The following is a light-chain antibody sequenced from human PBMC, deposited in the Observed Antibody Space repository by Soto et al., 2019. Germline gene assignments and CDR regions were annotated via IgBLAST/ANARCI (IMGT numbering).Light chain of an antibody. Sequence: EIVLTQSPATLSLSPGEGATLSCRASQSVSSYLAWYQQKPGQAPRLLIYDAFNRSTGIPARFSGSGSGTEFTHTVSSLEPEDFAVYYCQQRSNWPLTFGGGTKVEIK. J-gene: IGKJ4*01. CDR2: DAF. V-gene: IGKV3-11*01. CDR1: QSVSSY. CDR3: QQRSNWPLT.